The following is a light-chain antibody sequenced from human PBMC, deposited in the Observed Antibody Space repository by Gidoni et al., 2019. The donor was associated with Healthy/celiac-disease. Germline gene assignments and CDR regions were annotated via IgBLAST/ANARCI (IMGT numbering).Light chain of an antibody. CDR3: SSYTSSIPVV. CDR2: DFS. V-gene: IGLV2-14*03. CDR1: SSDVGGYNY. J-gene: IGLJ2*01. Sequence: QSALTQPASVSGSPGQSITISCTGTSSDVGGYNYVSWYQQNPGKDPKLMIYDFSNRPSGVSNRFSGSKSGNTASLTISGLQAEDEADYYCSSYTSSIPVVFGGGTKLTVL.